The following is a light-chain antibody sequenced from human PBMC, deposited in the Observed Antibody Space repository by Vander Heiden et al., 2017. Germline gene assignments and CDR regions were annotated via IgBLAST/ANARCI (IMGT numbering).Light chain of an antibody. V-gene: IGKV3-15*01. J-gene: IGKJ1*01. CDR2: GTS. CDR1: RSVSAN. Sequence: EIVMTHSPAILSASPGARSTLSCRASRSVSANLAWYQQKPGQAPRLIIYGTSTRATGVPARFSGSGSGTQFILSISRLQSEDFALYYCQQYSDWPRTFGQGTKVEIK. CDR3: QQYSDWPRT.